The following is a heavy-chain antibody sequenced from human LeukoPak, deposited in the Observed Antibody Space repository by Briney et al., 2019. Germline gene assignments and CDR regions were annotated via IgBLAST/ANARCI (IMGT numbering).Heavy chain of an antibody. CDR1: GFTFSSYA. Sequence: GGSLRLSCAASGFTFSSYAMHWVRQAPGKGLEWVAVISYDGSNKYYADSVKGRFTISRDNSKNTLYLQMNSLRAEDTAVYYCAKDIRQAYCGGDCYSYFDYWGQGTLVTVSS. CDR3: AKDIRQAYCGGDCYSYFDY. V-gene: IGHV3-30*04. J-gene: IGHJ4*02. D-gene: IGHD2-21*02. CDR2: ISYDGSNK.